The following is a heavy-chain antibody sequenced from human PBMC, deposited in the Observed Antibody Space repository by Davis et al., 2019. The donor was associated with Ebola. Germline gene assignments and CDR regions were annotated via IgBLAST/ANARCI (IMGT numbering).Heavy chain of an antibody. CDR1: GFTFSSYA. CDR3: AKDHVLRYFDWLSARYGMDV. D-gene: IGHD3-9*01. CDR2: ISDSGGST. V-gene: IGHV3-23*01. Sequence: GESLKISCVVSGFTFSSYAMSWVRQAPGKGLEWVSTISDSGGSTYYADSVKGRFTISRDNSKNTLYLQMNSLRAEDTAVYYCAKDHVLRYFDWLSARYGMDVWGQGTTVTVSS. J-gene: IGHJ6*02.